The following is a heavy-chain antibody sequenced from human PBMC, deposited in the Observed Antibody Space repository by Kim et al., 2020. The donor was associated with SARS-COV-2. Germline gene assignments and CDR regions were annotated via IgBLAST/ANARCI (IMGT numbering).Heavy chain of an antibody. D-gene: IGHD3-10*01. CDR3: AKTRSVTMVRGVMDI. Sequence: SGKGRFTIPRDNSKNTLYLQMNSRRAEDTAVYYCAKTRSVTMVRGVMDIWGQGTMVTVSS. V-gene: IGHV3-30*02. J-gene: IGHJ3*02.